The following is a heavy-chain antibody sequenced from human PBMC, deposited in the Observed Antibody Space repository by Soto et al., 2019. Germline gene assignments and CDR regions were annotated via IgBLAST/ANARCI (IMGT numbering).Heavy chain of an antibody. CDR1: GFTFSTYW. Sequence: PGGSLRLSCAASGFTFSTYWMHWVRQAPGKGLVWVSRINSDGSTTNYADSVKGRFTISRDNAKNTLYLQMNSLRAEDTAVYCCARDAYYDMGVWGQGTTVTVSS. CDR3: ARDAYYDMGV. J-gene: IGHJ6*02. CDR2: INSDGSTT. V-gene: IGHV3-74*01.